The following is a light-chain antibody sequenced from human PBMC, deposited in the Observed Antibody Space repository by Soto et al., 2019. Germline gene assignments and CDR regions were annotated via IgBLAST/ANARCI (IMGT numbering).Light chain of an antibody. V-gene: IGKV1-39*01. Sequence: DIPMTQSPSSLSASVGDRVTITCRASQSISSYLNWYLQKPGKAPKLLIYAASSLQSGVPSRFSGSGSGTDFTLTISSLQPEDFATYYCQQTYSTPYTFGQGTKLEIK. J-gene: IGKJ2*01. CDR3: QQTYSTPYT. CDR2: AAS. CDR1: QSISSY.